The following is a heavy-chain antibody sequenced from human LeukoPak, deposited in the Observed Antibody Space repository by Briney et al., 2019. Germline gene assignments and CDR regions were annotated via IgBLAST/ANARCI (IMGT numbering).Heavy chain of an antibody. J-gene: IGHJ5*02. Sequence: PSETLSLTCTVVGGSITSDYWSWIRQPAGKGLEWMGRIFTSGSAAYNPSLKSRVTMSLDTSKNQFFLKLSSVTAAGTAAYFCSRGGANDLWGQGTLVTVSS. CDR1: GGSITSDY. CDR3: SRGGANDL. D-gene: IGHD4/OR15-4a*01. CDR2: IFTSGSA. V-gene: IGHV4-4*07.